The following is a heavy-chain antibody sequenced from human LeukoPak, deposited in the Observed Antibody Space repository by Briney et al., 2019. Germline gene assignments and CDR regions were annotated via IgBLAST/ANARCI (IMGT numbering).Heavy chain of an antibody. D-gene: IGHD5-12*01. CDR3: ARDLANNWFDP. V-gene: IGHV3-53*01. Sequence: GGSLRLSCAASGFTVSSNYMSWVRQAPGKGLKWVSVIYSGGSTYYADSVKGRFTISRDNSKNTLYLQMNSLRAEDTAVYYCARDLANNWFDPWGQGTLVTVSS. CDR2: IYSGGST. J-gene: IGHJ5*02. CDR1: GFTVSSNY.